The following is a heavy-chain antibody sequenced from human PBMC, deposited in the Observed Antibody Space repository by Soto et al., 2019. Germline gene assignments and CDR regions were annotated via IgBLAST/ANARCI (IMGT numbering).Heavy chain of an antibody. CDR1: GYTFTSYD. J-gene: IGHJ4*02. Sequence: QVQLVQSGAEVKKPGASVKVSCKASGYTFTSYDINWVRQATGQGLEWTGWMYPNSSNTGYAQKFQGRVTMTRNSSISTAHMEMSSTRSEDTAAYYCARTLFGDPVAYWGQGTLVTVSS. V-gene: IGHV1-8*01. CDR3: ARTLFGDPVAY. CDR2: MYPNSSNT. D-gene: IGHD4-17*01.